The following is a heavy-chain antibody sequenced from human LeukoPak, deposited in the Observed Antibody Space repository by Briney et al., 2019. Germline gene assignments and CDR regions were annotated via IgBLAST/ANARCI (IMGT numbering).Heavy chain of an antibody. CDR1: GFTFSSYE. J-gene: IGHJ4*02. Sequence: PGGSLRLSCAASGFTFSSYEMNWVRQAPGKGLEWVSYISSSGSTIYYADSVKGRFTISRDNAKNSLYLQMNSLRAEDTALYYCAKDVYDSSGYGLPGYWGQGTLVTVSS. CDR3: AKDVYDSSGYGLPGY. CDR2: ISSSGSTI. V-gene: IGHV3-48*03. D-gene: IGHD3-22*01.